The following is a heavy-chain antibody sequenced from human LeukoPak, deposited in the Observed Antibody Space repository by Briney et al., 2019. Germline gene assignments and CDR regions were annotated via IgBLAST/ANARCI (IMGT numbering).Heavy chain of an antibody. Sequence: PSETLSLTCTVSGGSISSYYWSWIRQPAGKGLEWIGRIYTSGSTNYNPSLKSRVTMSVDTSKNQFSLKLSSVTAADTAVYYCARWIVGATTGDYYYYYMDVWGKGTTVTVSS. CDR2: IYTSGST. D-gene: IGHD1-26*01. CDR1: GGSISSYY. CDR3: ARWIVGATTGDYYYYYMDV. V-gene: IGHV4-4*07. J-gene: IGHJ6*03.